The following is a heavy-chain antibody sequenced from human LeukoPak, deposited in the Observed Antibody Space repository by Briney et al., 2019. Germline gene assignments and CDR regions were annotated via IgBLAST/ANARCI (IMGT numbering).Heavy chain of an antibody. CDR3: AREGATDWYFHL. CDR1: GFTFSSFT. D-gene: IGHD5-12*01. J-gene: IGHJ2*01. V-gene: IGHV3-21*03. Sequence: GGSLRLSCAASGFTFSSFTMNWVRQAPGKGLEWVSSISSTSTYIHYADSVKGRFTISRDNAKNSLYLQMSSLRVEDTAVYYCAREGATDWYFHLWGRGTLVAVSS. CDR2: ISSTSTYI.